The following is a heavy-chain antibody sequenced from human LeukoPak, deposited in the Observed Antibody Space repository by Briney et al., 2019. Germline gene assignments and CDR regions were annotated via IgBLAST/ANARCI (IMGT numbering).Heavy chain of an antibody. CDR2: IYYGGRT. D-gene: IGHD6-19*01. CDR1: GGSISSLSYY. CDR3: ATSVTSSSGWYYGY. V-gene: IGHV4-39*01. J-gene: IGHJ4*02. Sequence: PETLSLTCSVSGGSISSLSYYWGWVRQPPGKGLEWIGSIYYGGRTYYNPSLKSRVTMPVDTSKNQFSLKLNSVTAADTAIYYCATSVTSSSGWYYGYWGQGSLVTVSS.